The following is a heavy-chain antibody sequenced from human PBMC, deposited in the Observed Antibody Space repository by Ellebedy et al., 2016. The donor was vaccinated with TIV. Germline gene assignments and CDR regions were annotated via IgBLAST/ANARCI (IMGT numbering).Heavy chain of an antibody. CDR2: IYYSGST. Sequence: MPSETLSLTCTVSGGSISSYYWSWIRQPPGKGLEWIGYIYYSGSTNYNPSLKSRVTISVDTSKNQFSLKLSSVTAADTAVYYCARRTYDFWSGYRLPYFDYWGQGTLVTVSS. D-gene: IGHD3-3*01. J-gene: IGHJ4*02. CDR3: ARRTYDFWSGYRLPYFDY. V-gene: IGHV4-59*01. CDR1: GGSISSYY.